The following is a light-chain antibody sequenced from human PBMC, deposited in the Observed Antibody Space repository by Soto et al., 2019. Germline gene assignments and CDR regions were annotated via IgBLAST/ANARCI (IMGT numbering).Light chain of an antibody. V-gene: IGLV2-14*01. CDR3: GSYTTSSNYV. CDR1: SSDIDAYNY. CDR2: DVS. J-gene: IGLJ1*01. Sequence: QSALTRPASVSGSPGQSITSSCTGTSSDIDAYNYVSWYQQHPGKAPKLMIYDVSNRPSGISNRFSGSKSGNTASLTISGLQAEDEADYYCGSYTTSSNYVFGTGTKVTVL.